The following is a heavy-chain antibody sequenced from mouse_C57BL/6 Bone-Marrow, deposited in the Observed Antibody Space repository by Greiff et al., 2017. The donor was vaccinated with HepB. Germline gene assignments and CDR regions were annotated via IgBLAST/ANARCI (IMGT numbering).Heavy chain of an antibody. CDR2: INYDGSST. CDR3: ARDRPYYYGSSWYFDV. Sequence: EVMLVESEGGLVQPGSSMKLSCTASGFTFSDYYIAWVRQVPEKGLEWVANINYDGSSTYYLDSLKSRFIISRDNAKNILYLQMSSLKSEDTATYYCARDRPYYYGSSWYFDVWGTGTTVTVSS. J-gene: IGHJ1*03. CDR1: GFTFSDYY. D-gene: IGHD1-1*01. V-gene: IGHV5-16*01.